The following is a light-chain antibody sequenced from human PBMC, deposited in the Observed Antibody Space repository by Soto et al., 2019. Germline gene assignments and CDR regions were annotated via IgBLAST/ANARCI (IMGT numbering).Light chain of an antibody. J-gene: IGKJ4*01. CDR2: GAS. CDR3: QQYGSSPLT. Sequence: EIVLTQSPGTLSLSPGERATLSCRASQSVSSSYLAWYQQRPGRAPRLLIYGASNRATGIPDRFSGSGSGTDFTLTISSLEPEDFAVYYCQQYGSSPLTFGGGTRVEIK. V-gene: IGKV3-20*01. CDR1: QSVSSSY.